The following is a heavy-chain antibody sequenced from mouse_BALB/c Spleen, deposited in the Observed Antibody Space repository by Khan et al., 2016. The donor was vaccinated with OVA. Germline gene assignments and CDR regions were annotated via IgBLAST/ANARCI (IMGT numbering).Heavy chain of an antibody. Sequence: VQLKQSGTVLARPGTSVKMSCKASGYTFTSYWMHWVKQRPGQGLEWIGAIYPGNSDTSYNQKFKGKAKLPAVTSTSTAYMELSSLTNDDSAVYYCTRFGYLFAYWGQGTLVTVSA. D-gene: IGHD2-2*01. CDR2: IYPGNSDT. J-gene: IGHJ3*01. CDR3: TRFGYLFAY. V-gene: IGHV1-5*01. CDR1: GYTFTSYW.